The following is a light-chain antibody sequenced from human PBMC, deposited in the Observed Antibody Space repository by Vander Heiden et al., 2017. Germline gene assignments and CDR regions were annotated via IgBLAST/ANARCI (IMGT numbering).Light chain of an antibody. CDR1: QSVTSN. V-gene: IGKV3-15*01. Sequence: ELVLTQSPATLSVSPGSSSPLSCRASQSVTSNLDWYQQKPGQAPRLLIYGASTRATGIPARFSGSGSGTEFTLTISSRQSEDFAVYYCQHDNYGPVYTFGQGTKLEIK. CDR3: QHDNYGPVYT. CDR2: GAS. J-gene: IGKJ2*01.